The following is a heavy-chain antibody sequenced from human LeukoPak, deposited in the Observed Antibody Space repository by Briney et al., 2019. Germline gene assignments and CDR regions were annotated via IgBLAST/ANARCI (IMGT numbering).Heavy chain of an antibody. CDR1: GYTFTSYY. D-gene: IGHD3-22*01. CDR3: ARDGFPHYYDSSGYSLDY. J-gene: IGHJ4*02. V-gene: IGHV1-46*01. Sequence: ASVKVSCKASGYTFTSYYMHWVRQAPGQGLEWMGIINPSGGSTSYAQKFQGRVTMTRDTSTSTVYMELSSLRSEDTAVYYCARDGFPHYYDSSGYSLDYWGQGTLVTVSS. CDR2: INPSGGST.